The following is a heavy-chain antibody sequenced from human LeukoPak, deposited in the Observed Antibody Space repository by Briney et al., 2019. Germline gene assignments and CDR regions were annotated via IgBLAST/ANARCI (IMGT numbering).Heavy chain of an antibody. V-gene: IGHV1-18*01. CDR1: GYTFTSYG. CDR2: ISAYNGNT. Sequence: ASVKVSCKASGYTFTSYGISWVRQAPGQGLEWMGWISAYNGNTNYAQKLQGRVTMTTDTSTSTAYMELRSLRSDDTAVYYCARGWIPVPAAKGYYYYYYMDVWGKGTTVTVSS. D-gene: IGHD2-2*01. CDR3: ARGWIPVPAAKGYYYYYYMDV. J-gene: IGHJ6*03.